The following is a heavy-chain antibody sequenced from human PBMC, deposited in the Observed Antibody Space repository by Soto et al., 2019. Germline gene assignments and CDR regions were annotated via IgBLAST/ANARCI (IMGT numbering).Heavy chain of an antibody. CDR3: ARDSKANGWAGTTARWFDP. J-gene: IGHJ5*02. CDR1: GFTFSSYW. Sequence: GGSLRLSCAASGFTFSSYWMSWVRQAPGKGLEWVANIKQDGSEKYYVDSVKGRFTISRDNAKNSLYLQMNSLRAEDTAVYYCARDSKANGWAGTTARWFDPWGQGTLVTVSS. V-gene: IGHV3-7*01. CDR2: IKQDGSEK. D-gene: IGHD1-7*01.